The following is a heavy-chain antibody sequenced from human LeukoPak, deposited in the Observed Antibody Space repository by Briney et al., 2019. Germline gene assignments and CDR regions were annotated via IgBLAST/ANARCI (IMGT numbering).Heavy chain of an antibody. V-gene: IGHV1-8*01. CDR2: MNPNSGNT. Sequence: ASVKVSCKASGYTFTSYDINWVRQATGQGLAWMGWMNPNSGNTGYAQKFQGRVTMTRNTSISTAYMELSSLRSEDTAVYYCARDLYRCGDPDYWGQGTLVTVSS. D-gene: IGHD2-21*01. CDR3: ARDLYRCGDPDY. CDR1: GYTFTSYD. J-gene: IGHJ4*02.